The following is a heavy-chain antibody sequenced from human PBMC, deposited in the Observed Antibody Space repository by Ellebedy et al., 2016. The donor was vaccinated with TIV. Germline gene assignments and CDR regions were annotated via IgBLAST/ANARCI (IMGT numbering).Heavy chain of an antibody. CDR1: GYTFTSYG. CDR3: ARDQSSPGGYDPTFDY. CDR2: ISAYNGNT. V-gene: IGHV1-18*04. D-gene: IGHD5-12*01. J-gene: IGHJ4*02. Sequence: AASVKVSCKASGYTFTSYGISWVRQAPGQGLEWMGWISAYNGNTNYAQKLQGRVTMTTDTSTSTAYMELSSLRSEDTAVYYCARDQSSPGGYDPTFDYWGQGTLVTVSS.